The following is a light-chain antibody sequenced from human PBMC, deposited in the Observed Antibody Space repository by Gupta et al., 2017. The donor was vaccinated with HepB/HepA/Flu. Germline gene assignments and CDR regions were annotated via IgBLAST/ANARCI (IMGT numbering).Light chain of an antibody. CDR2: KAS. CDR1: QNIINW. CDR3: QRYDTTRT. Sequence: DMQMTQSPSTLSASVGDRVTITCRTSQNIINWLAWYQQKPGEAHKVLIYKASNLGSGVPSRVSGSGSGTEFTLTISSLQPDDSATYYCQRYDTTRTFGQGTKVEVK. J-gene: IGKJ1*01. V-gene: IGKV1-5*03.